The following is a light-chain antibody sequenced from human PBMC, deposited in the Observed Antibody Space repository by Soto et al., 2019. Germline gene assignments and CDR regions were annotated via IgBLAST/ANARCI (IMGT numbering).Light chain of an antibody. CDR2: DVS. V-gene: IGLV2-14*01. CDR3: RSFTPSSAPFYV. J-gene: IGLJ1*01. Sequence: ALNQPASVSGAHGESITISCNGTSSDVGGYNYVSWYQQHPGTAPKVMVFDVSKRPSGVSNRFSGSKSGNTASLTISGLQAEDESDYSCRSFTPSSAPFYVLGTGTKVIVL. CDR1: SSDVGGYNY.